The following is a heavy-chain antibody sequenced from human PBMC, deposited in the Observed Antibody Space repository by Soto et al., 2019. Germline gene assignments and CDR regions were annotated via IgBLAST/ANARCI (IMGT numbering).Heavy chain of an antibody. CDR2: INSDGSST. V-gene: IGHV3-74*01. CDR1: GFTFSSYW. J-gene: IGHJ4*02. Sequence: PGRSLRLSCPASGFTFSSYWMHWVRQAPGKGLVWVSRINSDGSSTRYADSVKGRFTISRDNAKNTLYLQMDSVRAEDTGVYYCARGYSSSWYIGYWGQGTLVTVSS. CDR3: ARGYSSSWYIGY. D-gene: IGHD6-13*01.